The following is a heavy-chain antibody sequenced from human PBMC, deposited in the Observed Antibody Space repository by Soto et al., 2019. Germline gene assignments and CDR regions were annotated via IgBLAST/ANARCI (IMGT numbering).Heavy chain of an antibody. CDR2: INANGASA. CDR3: AKGDVVVVPATTPFDY. Sequence: EVQLLESGGGVVRPGGSLRLSCAASGFSFNTYAMSWVRQAPGKGLEWVSAINANGASAYYAPSVMGRFTVSRDNSKNTLFLKMNSLRAEDTAVYYCAKGDVVVVPATTPFDYWGQGALVTVSS. J-gene: IGHJ4*02. V-gene: IGHV3-23*01. CDR1: GFSFNTYA. D-gene: IGHD2-2*01.